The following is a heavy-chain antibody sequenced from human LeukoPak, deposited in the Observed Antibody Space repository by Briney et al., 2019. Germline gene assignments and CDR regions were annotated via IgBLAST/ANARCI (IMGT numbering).Heavy chain of an antibody. CDR2: INHSGST. J-gene: IGHJ4*02. D-gene: IGHD2-21*01. Sequence: PSETLSLTCAVYGGSFSGHYWSWIRQPPGKGLEWIGEINHSGSTNYKPSVKSRVTISVDTSKNQFSLKLSSVTAADTAVYYCARRGPRRYYFDYWGQGTLVTVSS. CDR1: GGSFSGHY. V-gene: IGHV4-34*01. CDR3: ARRGPRRYYFDY.